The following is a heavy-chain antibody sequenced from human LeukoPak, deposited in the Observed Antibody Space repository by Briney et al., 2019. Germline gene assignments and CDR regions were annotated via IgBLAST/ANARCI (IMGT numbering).Heavy chain of an antibody. J-gene: IGHJ6*03. CDR1: GFTFSSYE. Sequence: GGSLRLSCAASGFTFSSYEMNWVRQAPGKGLEWLSSISSGSIYIYYADSVKGRFTISRDNAKNSLYLQMNSLRAEDTAVYYCAREGSGWLLNYYYYYMDVWGKGATVTISS. D-gene: IGHD5-24*01. CDR2: ISSGSIYI. CDR3: AREGSGWLLNYYYYYMDV. V-gene: IGHV3-21*01.